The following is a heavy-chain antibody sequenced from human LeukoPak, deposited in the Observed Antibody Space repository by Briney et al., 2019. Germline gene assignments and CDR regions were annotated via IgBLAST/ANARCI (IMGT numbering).Heavy chain of an antibody. CDR2: INPNSGGT. D-gene: IGHD3-10*01. CDR1: GYTFTGYY. V-gene: IGHV1-2*02. CDR3: ARDSSLVRGVIIPLDY. Sequence: ASVKVACMASGYTFTGYYMHWVRQAPGQGLEWMGSINPNSGGTNYAQKFQGRLTMTRDTSISTAYMELSRLRSDDTAVYYCARDSSLVRGVIIPLDYWGQGTLVTVSS. J-gene: IGHJ4*02.